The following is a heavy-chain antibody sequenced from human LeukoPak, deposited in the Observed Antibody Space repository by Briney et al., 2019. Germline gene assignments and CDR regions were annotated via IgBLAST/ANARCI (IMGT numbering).Heavy chain of an antibody. J-gene: IGHJ5*02. V-gene: IGHV5-51*01. CDR1: GYSFTNYW. D-gene: IGHD3-10*01. CDR3: VRQRGASGTINHFDP. Sequence: GESLKISCKGSGYSFTNYWIGWVRQMPGKGLEWMGIISPIDSDTRYSPSFQGQVVISADRSIRTAYLQWNTLKTSDTAMYYCVRQRGASGTINHFDPWGQGTLVTVSS. CDR2: ISPIDSDT.